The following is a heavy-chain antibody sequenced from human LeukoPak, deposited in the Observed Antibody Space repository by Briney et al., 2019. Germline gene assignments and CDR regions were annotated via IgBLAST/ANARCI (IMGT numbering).Heavy chain of an antibody. CDR2: ISSSSYI. D-gene: IGHD2-15*01. Sequence: PGGSLRLSCAASGFTFSSYSMNWVRQAPGKGLEWVSSISSSSYIYYADSVKGRFTISRDNAKNSLYLQMNSLRAEDTAVYYCARDPSGYCSGGSCRSPFDYWGQGTLVTVSS. V-gene: IGHV3-21*01. CDR1: GFTFSSYS. J-gene: IGHJ4*02. CDR3: ARDPSGYCSGGSCRSPFDY.